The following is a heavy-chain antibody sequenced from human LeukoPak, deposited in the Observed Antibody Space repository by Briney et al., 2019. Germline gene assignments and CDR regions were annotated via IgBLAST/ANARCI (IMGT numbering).Heavy chain of an antibody. CDR2: ISSSGSSV. CDR1: GLTFSSYE. D-gene: IGHD3-22*01. CDR3: ARDSHKFDSSGYYPDAFDI. V-gene: IGHV3-48*03. J-gene: IGHJ3*02. Sequence: PGGSLRLSCAASGLTFSSYEMNWVRQAPGKGLEWVSYISSSGSSVYDADSVKGRFTISRDNAKKSLYLQMHSLRAEDTAVYYCARDSHKFDSSGYYPDAFDIWGQGTMVTVSS.